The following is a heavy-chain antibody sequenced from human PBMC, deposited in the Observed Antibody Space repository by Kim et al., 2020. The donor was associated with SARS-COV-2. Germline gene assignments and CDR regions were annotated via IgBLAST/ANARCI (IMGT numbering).Heavy chain of an antibody. V-gene: IGHV1-2*02. CDR3: ARAVYSGSYYFDY. Sequence: YAQKFQDRVTMTRETSISTAYMELSRLRSDDTAVYYCARAVYSGSYYFDYWGQGALVTVSS. J-gene: IGHJ4*02. D-gene: IGHD1-26*01.